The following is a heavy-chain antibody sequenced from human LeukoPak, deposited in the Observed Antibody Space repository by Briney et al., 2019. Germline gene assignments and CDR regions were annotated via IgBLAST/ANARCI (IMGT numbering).Heavy chain of an antibody. Sequence: PSETLSLTCAVYGGSFSGYYWSWIRQPPGKGLEWIGEINRSGSTNYNPSLKSRVTISVDTSKNQFSLKLSSVTAADTAVYYCARASTVTTRRGFDHWGQGTLVTVSS. CDR1: GGSFSGYY. CDR2: INRSGST. J-gene: IGHJ5*02. D-gene: IGHD4-17*01. CDR3: ARASTVTTRRGFDH. V-gene: IGHV4-34*01.